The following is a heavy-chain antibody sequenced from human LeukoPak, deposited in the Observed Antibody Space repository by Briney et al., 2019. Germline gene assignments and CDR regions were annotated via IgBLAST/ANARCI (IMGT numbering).Heavy chain of an antibody. CDR3: ADIAVAGDFDY. CDR1: GYTFTSYG. J-gene: IGHJ4*02. Sequence: ASVKVSCKASGYTFTSYGINWVRQATGQGLEWMGRINPNSGGTNYAQKFQGRVTMTRDTSISTAYMELSRLRSDDTAVYYCADIAVAGDFDYWGQGTLVTVSS. CDR2: INPNSGGT. V-gene: IGHV1-2*06. D-gene: IGHD6-19*01.